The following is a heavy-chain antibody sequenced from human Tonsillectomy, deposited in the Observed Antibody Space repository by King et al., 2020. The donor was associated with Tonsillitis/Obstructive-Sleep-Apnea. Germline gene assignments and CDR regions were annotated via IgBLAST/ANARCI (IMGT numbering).Heavy chain of an antibody. J-gene: IGHJ4*02. CDR2: IIPIFGTT. V-gene: IGHV1-69*12. CDR3: ATSPANIVVVPTTLHFDY. CDR1: GGTFSNYN. D-gene: IGHD2-2*01. Sequence: QLVQSGAEVKKPGSSVRVSCRASGGTFSNYNINWVRQAPGQGLQWMGGIIPIFGTTDYAQKFQGRVTITADESTSTAYMDLSSLRSEDTAVYYCATSPANIVVVPTTLHFDYWGQGPLVTVSS.